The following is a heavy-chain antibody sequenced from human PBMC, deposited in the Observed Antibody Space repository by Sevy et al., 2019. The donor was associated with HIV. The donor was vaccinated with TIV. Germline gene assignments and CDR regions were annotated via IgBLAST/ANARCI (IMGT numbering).Heavy chain of an antibody. CDR1: GFTFSSYA. CDR3: APTYYYGSGSYYNFDY. V-gene: IGHV3-23*01. J-gene: IGHJ4*02. CDR2: ISGSGGST. Sequence: GGSLRLSCAASGFTFSSYAMSWVRQAPGKGLEWVSAISGSGGSTYYADSVKGRFTISRDKSKNTLNLQMNSLRADDTAVYYCAPTYYYGSGSYYNFDYWGQGTLVTVSS. D-gene: IGHD3-10*01.